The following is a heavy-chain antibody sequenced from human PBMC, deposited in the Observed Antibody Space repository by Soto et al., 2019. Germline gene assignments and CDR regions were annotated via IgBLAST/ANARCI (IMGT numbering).Heavy chain of an antibody. CDR1: GGAISRYY. Sequence: PSETLSLTCTVSGGAISRYYCSWIRQPPGKGLEWIGYMYNTGSTVYNPSFKSRVTISVDTSKNQFSLKLNSVTAADTAVYYCARDLWGYCGTDCFPLDVWGQGTTVTVSS. CDR3: ARDLWGYCGTDCFPLDV. J-gene: IGHJ6*02. D-gene: IGHD2-21*02. V-gene: IGHV4-59*01. CDR2: MYNTGST.